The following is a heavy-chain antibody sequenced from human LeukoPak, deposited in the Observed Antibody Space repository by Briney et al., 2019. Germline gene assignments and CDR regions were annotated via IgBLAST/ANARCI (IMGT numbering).Heavy chain of an antibody. CDR2: IHSGGST. D-gene: IGHD2-15*01. CDR3: VRRRGGSSHCDY. J-gene: IGHJ4*02. V-gene: IGHV4-39*02. CDR1: GGSISSGNYY. Sequence: SETLSLTCTVSGGSISSGNYYWGWIRQPPGKGLEWIGNIHSGGSTYYDPSLKSRVTISIDTSKNHFSLTVGSVTAADTAIYYCVRRRGGSSHCDYWGQGTLVTVSS.